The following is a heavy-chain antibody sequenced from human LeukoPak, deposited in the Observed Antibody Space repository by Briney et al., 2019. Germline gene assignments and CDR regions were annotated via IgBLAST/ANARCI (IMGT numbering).Heavy chain of an antibody. J-gene: IGHJ4*02. V-gene: IGHV3-21*01. Sequence: GGSLRLSCAASGFTLSGHYMDWVRQAPGKGLEWVSSISSSSSYIYYADSVKGRFTISRDNAKNSLYLQMNSLRAEDTAVYYCARDGYSSSWSDYWGQGTLVTVSS. CDR3: ARDGYSSSWSDY. CDR1: GFTLSGHY. D-gene: IGHD6-13*01. CDR2: ISSSSSYI.